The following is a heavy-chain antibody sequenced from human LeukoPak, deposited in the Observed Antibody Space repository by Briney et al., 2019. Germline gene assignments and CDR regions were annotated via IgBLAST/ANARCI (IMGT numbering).Heavy chain of an antibody. CDR1: GFTFNTYG. J-gene: IGHJ4*02. Sequence: PGGSLRLSCAASGFTFNTYGMHWVRQAPGKGLEWLAVISYDGSAKYYAGSVKGRFTISRDNSQNTVSLQMNSLRAEDTAVYYCAKEKVPYNWNPFDYWGQGTLATVSS. D-gene: IGHD1-20*01. V-gene: IGHV3-30*18. CDR2: ISYDGSAK. CDR3: AKEKVPYNWNPFDY.